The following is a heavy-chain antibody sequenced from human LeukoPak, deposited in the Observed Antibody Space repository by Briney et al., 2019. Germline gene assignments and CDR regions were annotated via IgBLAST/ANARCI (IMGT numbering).Heavy chain of an antibody. CDR3: ARDSGRGVAGNLDY. CDR1: GGTFSRYA. J-gene: IGHJ4*02. V-gene: IGHV1-69*01. CDR2: IIPIFGTA. D-gene: IGHD6-19*01. Sequence: SVKVSCKASGGTFSRYAISWVRQAPGQGLEWMGGIIPIFGTANYAQKFQGRVTITADESTSTAYMELSSLRSEDTAVYYCARDSGRGVAGNLDYWGQGTLVTVSS.